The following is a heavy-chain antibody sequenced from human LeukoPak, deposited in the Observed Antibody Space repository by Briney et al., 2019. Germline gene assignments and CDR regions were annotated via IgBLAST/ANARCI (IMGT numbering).Heavy chain of an antibody. V-gene: IGHV1-18*01. CDR1: GYTFTSYG. J-gene: IGHJ3*02. CDR2: ISAYNGNT. D-gene: IGHD6-6*01. Sequence: GASVKVSCKASGYTFTSYGISWVRQAAGQGLEWRGWISAYNGNTNYAQKLQGRVTMTTDTSTSTAYMELRSLRSDDTAVYYCATQRRGSSYPFDIWGQGTMVTVSS. CDR3: ATQRRGSSYPFDI.